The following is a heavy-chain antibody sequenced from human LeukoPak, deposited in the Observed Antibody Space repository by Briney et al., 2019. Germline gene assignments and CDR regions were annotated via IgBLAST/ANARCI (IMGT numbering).Heavy chain of an antibody. CDR3: ARDRGYDFWSGYSAGGDGMDV. CDR2: IYYSGST. CDR1: GGSFSGYY. D-gene: IGHD3-3*01. V-gene: IGHV4-31*11. J-gene: IGHJ6*02. Sequence: SETLSLTCAVYGGSFSGYYWSWIRQHPGKGLEWIGYIYYSGSTYYNPSLKSRVTISVDTSKNQFSLKLSSVTAADTAVYYCARDRGYDFWSGYSAGGDGMDVWGQGTTVTVSS.